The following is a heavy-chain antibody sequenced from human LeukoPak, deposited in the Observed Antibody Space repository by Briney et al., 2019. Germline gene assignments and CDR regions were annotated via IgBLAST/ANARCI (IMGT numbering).Heavy chain of an antibody. Sequence: SVKVSCKASGGTFISYAISWVRQAPGQGLEWMGGIIPIFGTANYAQKFQGRVTITADESTSTAYTELSSLRSEDTAVYYCARARAVAGTGDDNFDYWGQGTLVTVSS. J-gene: IGHJ4*02. CDR2: IIPIFGTA. V-gene: IGHV1-69*13. D-gene: IGHD6-19*01. CDR3: ARARAVAGTGDDNFDY. CDR1: GGTFISYA.